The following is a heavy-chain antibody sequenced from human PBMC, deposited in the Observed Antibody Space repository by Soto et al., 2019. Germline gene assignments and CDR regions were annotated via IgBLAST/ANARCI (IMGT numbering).Heavy chain of an antibody. J-gene: IGHJ6*02. D-gene: IGHD3-3*01. CDR3: AIPYDFWSGYYTRNYYYGMDV. Sequence: PGESLKISCKGSGYSFTSYWIGWVRQVPGKGLEWMGIIYPGDSDTRYSPSFQGQVTISADKSISTAYLQWSSLKASDTAMYYCAIPYDFWSGYYTRNYYYGMDVWGQGTTVTVSS. CDR2: IYPGDSDT. V-gene: IGHV5-51*01. CDR1: GYSFTSYW.